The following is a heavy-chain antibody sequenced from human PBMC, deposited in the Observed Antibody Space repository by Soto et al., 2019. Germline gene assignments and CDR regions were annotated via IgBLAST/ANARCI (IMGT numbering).Heavy chain of an antibody. CDR1: GFGISDHY. D-gene: IGHD3-10*02. V-gene: IGHV3-11*03. Sequence: GGSLRLSCAASGFGISDHYISLIGHAPFQWLEWVSYSSNSGTFTKYADSVKGRFSISRDNAKNSLYLEINSLRGEDTAIYYCARSGDNYNVLDYWGQGTPVTVSS. J-gene: IGHJ4*02. CDR2: SSNSGTFT. CDR3: ARSGDNYNVLDY.